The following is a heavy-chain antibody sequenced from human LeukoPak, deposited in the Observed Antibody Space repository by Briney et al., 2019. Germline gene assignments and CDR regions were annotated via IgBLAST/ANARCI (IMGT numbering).Heavy chain of an antibody. CDR1: GYIFTNYG. J-gene: IGHJ3*01. CDR2: ISVGNGDS. V-gene: IGHV1-3*03. Sequence: ASVKVSCKASGYIFTNYGINWVRQAPGQSLEWMGWISVGNGDSKCSQEFQGRVTLTRDTSATTAYLEVSSLRPEDMAVYYCARERGIRDAFDFWGQGTMVTVSS. D-gene: IGHD1-14*01. CDR3: ARERGIRDAFDF.